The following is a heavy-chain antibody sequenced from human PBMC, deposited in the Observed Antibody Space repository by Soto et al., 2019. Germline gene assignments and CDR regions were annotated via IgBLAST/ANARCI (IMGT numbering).Heavy chain of an antibody. V-gene: IGHV3-21*01. CDR2: ITSSSTYK. Sequence: GWPLRLSCAGSGFPFSSYSIKWVRQAPGKGLEWVSSITSSSTYKYYTDSAKGRFTISRDNAKNSLFLQMNRLRPDDTAVYYCAKHLGSYLSQAFDYWGLGTLVTVSS. D-gene: IGHD1-26*01. CDR3: AKHLGSYLSQAFDY. CDR1: GFPFSSYS. J-gene: IGHJ4*01.